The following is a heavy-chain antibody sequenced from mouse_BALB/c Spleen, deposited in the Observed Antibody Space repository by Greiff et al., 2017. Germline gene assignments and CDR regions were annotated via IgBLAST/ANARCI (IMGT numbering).Heavy chain of an antibody. CDR2: IDPENGNT. J-gene: IGHJ2*01. CDR1: GFNIKDYY. D-gene: IGHD1-2*01. CDR3: ARLLRPGY. V-gene: IGHV14-1*02. Sequence: VQLQQSGAELVRPGALVKLSCKASGFNIKDYYMHWVKQRPEQGLEWIGWIDPENGNTIYDPKFQGKASITADTSSNTAYLQLSSLTSEDTAVYYCARLLRPGYWGQGTTLTVSS.